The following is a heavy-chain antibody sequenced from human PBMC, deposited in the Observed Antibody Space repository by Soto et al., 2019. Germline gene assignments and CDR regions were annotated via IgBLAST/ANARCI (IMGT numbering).Heavy chain of an antibody. CDR3: ATEPKKIDSSDGYGMDV. J-gene: IGHJ6*02. D-gene: IGHD3-22*01. Sequence: TLSLTCTVSGGSISSSSYYWGWIRQPPGKGLEWIGSIYYSGSTYYNPSLKSRVTISVDTSKNQFSLKLSSVTAADTAVYYCATEPKKIDSSDGYGMDVWGQGTTVTVSS. CDR2: IYYSGST. V-gene: IGHV4-39*02. CDR1: GGSISSSSYY.